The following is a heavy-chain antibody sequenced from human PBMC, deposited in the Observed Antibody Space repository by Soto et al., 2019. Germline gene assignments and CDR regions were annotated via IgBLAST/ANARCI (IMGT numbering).Heavy chain of an antibody. CDR1: GYTLTELS. CDR3: ATGRLGYCSGGSCYSVNWFDP. Sequence: ASVKVSCKVSGYTLTELSMHWVRQAPGKGLEWMGGFDPEDGETIYAQKFQGRVTMTEDTATDTAYMELSSLGSEDTAVYYCATGRLGYCSGGSCYSVNWFDPWGQGTLVTVSS. J-gene: IGHJ5*02. D-gene: IGHD2-15*01. V-gene: IGHV1-24*01. CDR2: FDPEDGET.